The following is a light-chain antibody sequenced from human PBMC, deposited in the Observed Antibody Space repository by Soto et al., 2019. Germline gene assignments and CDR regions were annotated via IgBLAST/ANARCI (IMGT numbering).Light chain of an antibody. CDR3: QQYNDLLT. J-gene: IGKJ4*01. V-gene: IGKV3-15*01. CDR2: GAS. CDR1: QSVTTN. Sequence: EIVMTQSPATLSVSPGQRATLSCRASQSVTTNLAWYQHKPGQAPRVLIYGASTRATGIPARFSGSGSGTEFTLTISSLQSEDSAVYYCQQYNDLLTFGGGTKVEIK.